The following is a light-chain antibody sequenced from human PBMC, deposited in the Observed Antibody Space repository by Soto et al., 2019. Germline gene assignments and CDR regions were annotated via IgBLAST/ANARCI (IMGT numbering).Light chain of an antibody. J-gene: IGKJ4*01. CDR1: QRISEW. Sequence: DIPMTQSPPSLSAFVGDTVTNTCRASQRISEWLAWYQQKPGKAPTLLIYRTSNLEGGVPSRFSGSGSGTEFTLIINGLQPDDLATYYCQQYFRYPLTFGGGTKV. CDR2: RTS. CDR3: QQYFRYPLT. V-gene: IGKV1-5*03.